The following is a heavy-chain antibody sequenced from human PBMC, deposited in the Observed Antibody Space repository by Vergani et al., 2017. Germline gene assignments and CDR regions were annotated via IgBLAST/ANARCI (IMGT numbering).Heavy chain of an antibody. CDR3: AKDTRRGGDYVSVEFDY. J-gene: IGHJ4*02. CDR1: EFTFSNYA. Sequence: EVQLLESGGGLVQPGGSLRLTCAASEFTFSNYAMNWVRQAPGKGLEWVSGISWNSGSIGYADSVKGRFTISRDNAKNSLYLLMNSLRAEDMALYYCAKDTRRGGDYVSVEFDYWGQGTLVTVSS. V-gene: IGHV3-9*03. CDR2: ISWNSGSI. D-gene: IGHD4-17*01.